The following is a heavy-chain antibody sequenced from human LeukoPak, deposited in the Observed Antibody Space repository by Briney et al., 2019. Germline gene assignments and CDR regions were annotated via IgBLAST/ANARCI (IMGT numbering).Heavy chain of an antibody. Sequence: PSETLSLTCTVSGGSISSSSYYLGWIRQPPGKGLEWIGSIYYSGSTYYNPSLKSRVTISVDTSKNQFSLKLSSVTAADTAVYYCARLAEAVAGDWGQGTLVTVSS. J-gene: IGHJ4*02. CDR2: IYYSGST. CDR3: ARLAEAVAGD. D-gene: IGHD6-19*01. CDR1: GGSISSSSYY. V-gene: IGHV4-39*01.